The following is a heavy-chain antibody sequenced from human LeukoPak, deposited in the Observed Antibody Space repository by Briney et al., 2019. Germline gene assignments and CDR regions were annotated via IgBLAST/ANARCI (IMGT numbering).Heavy chain of an antibody. D-gene: IGHD3-10*01. V-gene: IGHV4-34*01. CDR1: GGSFSGYY. Sequence: SETLSLTCAVYGGSFSGYYWSWIRRPPGKGLEWIGEINHSGSTNYNPSLKSRVTISVDTSKNQFSLQLNSVTPEDTAVYYCASSSNAGVRGATPGGFDPWGQGTLVTVSS. CDR3: ASSSNAGVRGATPGGFDP. J-gene: IGHJ5*02. CDR2: INHSGST.